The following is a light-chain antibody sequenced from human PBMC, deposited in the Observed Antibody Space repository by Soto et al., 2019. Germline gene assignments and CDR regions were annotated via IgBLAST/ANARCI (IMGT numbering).Light chain of an antibody. CDR1: SANIGNNY. Sequence: QSVLTQPHSVSAAPGQTVTISCSGSSANIGNNYVSWYQQLPGTAPKLLIYDNNKRPSGIPDRFSGSKSGTSATLCITGLQTGDEADYYCGTWDSSLSAHVVFGGGTKVTVL. V-gene: IGLV1-51*01. CDR2: DNN. J-gene: IGLJ2*01. CDR3: GTWDSSLSAHVV.